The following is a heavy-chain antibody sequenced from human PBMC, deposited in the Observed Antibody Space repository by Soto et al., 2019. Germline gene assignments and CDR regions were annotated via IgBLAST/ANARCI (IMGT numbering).Heavy chain of an antibody. CDR2: ISSSSSYI. V-gene: IGHV3-21*01. J-gene: IGHJ4*02. Sequence: GGSLRLSCAASGFTFSSYSMNWVRQAPGKGLEWVSSISSSSSYIYYADSVKGRFTISSDNAKNSLYLQMNSLRAEDTAVYYCARVPVLRYCSGSSCYFRPYDFDYWGQGTLVTVSS. D-gene: IGHD2-15*01. CDR3: ARVPVLRYCSGSSCYFRPYDFDY. CDR1: GFTFSSYS.